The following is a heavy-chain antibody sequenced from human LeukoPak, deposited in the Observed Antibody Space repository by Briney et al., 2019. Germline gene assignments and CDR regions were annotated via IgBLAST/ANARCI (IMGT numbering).Heavy chain of an antibody. CDR1: GLTFSNYD. V-gene: IGHV3-23*01. CDR2: VSGSGDDT. Sequence: GGSLTLSCAASGLTFSNYDMNWVRQAPGKGLEWVSSVSGSGDDTYYADSVKGRFIISRDNSKTTMYLQMNSLRADDTAVYYCAKSYNNPTVAIRVRGVIPYFDSWGQGSLVTVPS. CDR3: AKSYNNPTVAIRVRGVIPYFDS. D-gene: IGHD3-10*01. J-gene: IGHJ4*02.